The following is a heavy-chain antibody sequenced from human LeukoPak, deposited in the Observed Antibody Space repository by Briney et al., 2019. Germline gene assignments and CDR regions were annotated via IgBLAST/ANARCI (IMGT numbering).Heavy chain of an antibody. V-gene: IGHV1-69*05. CDR1: GGTFSSYA. J-gene: IGHJ4*02. D-gene: IGHD1-1*01. Sequence: ASVKVSCKASGGTFSSYAISWVRHAPAQGLEWMGGITPIFGTANYAQKFQGRVTITTDESTSTAYMELSSLRSEDTAVYYCARGPELERFDYWGQGTLVTVSS. CDR3: ARGPELERFDY. CDR2: ITPIFGTA.